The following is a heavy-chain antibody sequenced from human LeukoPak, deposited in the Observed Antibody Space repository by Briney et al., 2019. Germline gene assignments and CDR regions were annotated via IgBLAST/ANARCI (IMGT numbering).Heavy chain of an antibody. J-gene: IGHJ4*02. CDR2: IKSKADGGTT. CDR1: GFTFSNAW. V-gene: IGHV3-15*01. Sequence: GGSLRLSCAASGFTFSNAWMSWVRQAPGKGLEWVGRIKSKADGGTTDYAAPVKGRFTISRDDSKNTLYLQMNSLKTEDTAVYYCTTDQYSGWYHYWGQGTLVTVSS. D-gene: IGHD6-19*01. CDR3: TTDQYSGWYHY.